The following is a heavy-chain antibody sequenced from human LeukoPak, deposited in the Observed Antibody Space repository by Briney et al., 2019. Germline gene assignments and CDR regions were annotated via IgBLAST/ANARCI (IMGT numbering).Heavy chain of an antibody. CDR3: AGGIVAKTSNLDFDY. Sequence: SVKVSCKASGGTFSSYAISWVRQAPGQGLEWMGRIIPILGIANYAQKFQGRVTITADKSTSTAYMELSSLRSEDTVVYYCAGGIVAKTSNLDFDYWGRGTLVTVSS. D-gene: IGHD5-12*01. V-gene: IGHV1-69*04. CDR2: IIPILGIA. CDR1: GGTFSSYA. J-gene: IGHJ4*02.